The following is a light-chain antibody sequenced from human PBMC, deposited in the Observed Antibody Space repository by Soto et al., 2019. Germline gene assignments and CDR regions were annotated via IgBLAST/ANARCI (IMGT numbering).Light chain of an antibody. CDR3: KSYAGSNTYV. V-gene: IGLV2-8*01. Sequence: QSVLTQPPSASGSPGQSVTISCTGTKKDIGVYDFVSWYQHHPGKAPRLIIYEVVQRPSGVPDRFSGSKSGNTASLTVSGLQAADEADYFCKSYAGSNTYVFGNGTKVTVL. CDR2: EVV. J-gene: IGLJ1*01. CDR1: KKDIGVYDF.